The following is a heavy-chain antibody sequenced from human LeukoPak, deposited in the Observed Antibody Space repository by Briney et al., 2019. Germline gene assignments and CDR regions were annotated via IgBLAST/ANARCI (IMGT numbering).Heavy chain of an antibody. CDR2: ITPNSGDT. CDR1: GYTFTGYH. V-gene: IGHV1-2*06. CDR3: ARDYCSSTGCLFDY. Sequence: ASVKVSCKASGYTFTGYHMHWVRLAPGQGLEWMGRITPNSGDTNYAQKFQGRVTMTRDTSISTAHMELSRLRSDDTAVYYCARDYCSSTGCLFDYWGQGTLVTVSS. J-gene: IGHJ4*02. D-gene: IGHD2-2*01.